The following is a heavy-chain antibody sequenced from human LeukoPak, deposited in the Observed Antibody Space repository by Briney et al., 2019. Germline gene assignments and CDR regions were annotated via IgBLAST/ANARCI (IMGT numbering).Heavy chain of an antibody. D-gene: IGHD2-15*01. J-gene: IGHJ4*02. CDR3: AKAPVTTCSGAYCYPFDY. Sequence: PGGSLRLSCTVSGFTVSSNSMSWVRQGPGKGLEWVSAISVSGNTYHADSVKGRFTISRDSSKNTLYLQMNSLRAGDAAVYYCAKAPVTTCSGAYCYPFDYWSQGTLVTVSS. CDR1: GFTVSSNS. CDR2: ISVSGNT. V-gene: IGHV3-53*01.